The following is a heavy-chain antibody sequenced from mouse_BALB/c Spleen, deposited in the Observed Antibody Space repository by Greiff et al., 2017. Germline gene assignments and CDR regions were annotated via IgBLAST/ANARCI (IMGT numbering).Heavy chain of an antibody. D-gene: IGHD2-14*01. CDR1: GYTFTSYY. CDR3: ARGGRYDDYAMDY. J-gene: IGHJ4*01. V-gene: IGHV1S56*01. CDR2: IYPGNVNT. Sequence: VQLQQSGPELVKPGASVRISCKASGYTFTSYYIHWVKQRPGQGLEWIGWIYPGNVNTKYNEKFKGKATLTADKSSSTAYMQLSSLTSEDSAVYFCARGGRYDDYAMDYWGQGTSVTVSS.